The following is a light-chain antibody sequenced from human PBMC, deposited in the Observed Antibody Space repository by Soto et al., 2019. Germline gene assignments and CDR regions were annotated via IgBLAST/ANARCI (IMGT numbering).Light chain of an antibody. V-gene: IGLV2-8*01. CDR2: EVN. CDR1: SSDVGAYNY. J-gene: IGLJ2*01. CDR3: ISFAGTKNLL. Sequence: QSALTQPPSASGSPGQSVTICCTGTSSDVGAYNYVSWYQQHPGKAPKVVISEVNKRPSGVPDRFSGSKSGNMASLTVSGLHAEDEADYYCISFAGTKNLLFGVRTKLTVL.